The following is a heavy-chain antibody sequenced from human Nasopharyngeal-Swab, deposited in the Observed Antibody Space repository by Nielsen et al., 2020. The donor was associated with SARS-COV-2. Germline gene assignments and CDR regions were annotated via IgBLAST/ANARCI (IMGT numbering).Heavy chain of an antibody. Sequence: GESLKISCAASGFTFSDYYMSWIRQAPGKGLEWVSYISSSSSTIYYADSVKGRFTISRDNAKNSLYLQMNSLRAEDTAVYYCASSQAYNWNDSDAFDIWGQGTMVTVSS. J-gene: IGHJ3*02. D-gene: IGHD1-1*01. CDR1: GFTFSDYY. CDR3: ASSQAYNWNDSDAFDI. V-gene: IGHV3-11*04. CDR2: ISSSSSTI.